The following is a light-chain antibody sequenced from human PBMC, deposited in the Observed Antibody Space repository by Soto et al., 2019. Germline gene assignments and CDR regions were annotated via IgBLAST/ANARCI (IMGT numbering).Light chain of an antibody. CDR3: SSYTRSGTHVV. CDR1: SSDVGGYNY. CDR2: DVS. V-gene: IGLV2-14*01. J-gene: IGLJ2*01. Sequence: QSALTQPASVSGSPGQSITVSCTGTSSDVGGYNYVSWYQQYPGKAPKLMISDVSNRPSGVSNRFSGSKSGNTASLTISGLQSEDEADYYCSSYTRSGTHVVFGGGTKLTVL.